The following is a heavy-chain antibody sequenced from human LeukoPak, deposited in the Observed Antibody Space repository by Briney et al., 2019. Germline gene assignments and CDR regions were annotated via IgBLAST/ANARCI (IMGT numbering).Heavy chain of an antibody. V-gene: IGHV1-69*05. J-gene: IGHJ5*02. CDR2: IIPIFGTA. CDR3: ANSRRSTVTTFPWFDP. D-gene: IGHD4-11*01. Sequence: SVKVSCKASGGTFSSYAISWVRQAPGQGLEWTGGIIPIFGTANYAQKFQGRVTITTDESTSTAYMELSSLRSEDTAVYYCANSRRSTVTTFPWFDPWGQGTLVTVSS. CDR1: GGTFSSYA.